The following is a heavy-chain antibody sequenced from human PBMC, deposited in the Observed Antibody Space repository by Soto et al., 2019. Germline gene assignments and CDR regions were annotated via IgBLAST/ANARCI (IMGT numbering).Heavy chain of an antibody. CDR2: MSGIGSNA. CDR1: GYNFSHYD. V-gene: IGHV3-23*01. D-gene: IGHD6-19*01. Sequence: GGSLRLSCVASGYNFSHYDMGWVRQGPGKGLEWVSVMSGIGSNAYYADSVKGRFTISRDKSKNTLYLQMNSLRAEDTAVFFCHAAGYWGQGTLVTVSS. J-gene: IGHJ4*02. CDR3: HAAGY.